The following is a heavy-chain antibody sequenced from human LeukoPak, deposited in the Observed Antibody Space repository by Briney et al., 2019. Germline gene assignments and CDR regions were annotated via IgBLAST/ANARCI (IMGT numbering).Heavy chain of an antibody. V-gene: IGHV1-24*01. Sequence: ASVKVSCKVSGYTLTELSMHWVRQAPGKGLEWMGGFDPEDGETIYAQKFQGRVTMTEDTSTDTAYMELSSLRSEDTAVYYCATGPASAWGSDWYYGMDVWGRGTTVTVSS. CDR3: ATGPASAWGSDWYYGMDV. CDR1: GYTLTELS. D-gene: IGHD3-16*01. CDR2: FDPEDGET. J-gene: IGHJ6*02.